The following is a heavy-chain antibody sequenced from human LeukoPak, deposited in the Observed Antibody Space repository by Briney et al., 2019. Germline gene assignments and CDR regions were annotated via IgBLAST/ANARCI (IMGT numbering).Heavy chain of an antibody. Sequence: SETLSLTCTVSGGSVSGYYWSWIRQPPGKGLEYIGYIYYGGTTLYSPSLKGRVTISIDTSENQVSLTLTSVTAADTAVYYCARHDVVPVIRRGFDFWGQGTPVTVSA. CDR1: GGSVSGYY. CDR3: ARHDVVPVIRRGFDF. V-gene: IGHV4-59*08. J-gene: IGHJ4*02. CDR2: IYYGGTT. D-gene: IGHD2-21*02.